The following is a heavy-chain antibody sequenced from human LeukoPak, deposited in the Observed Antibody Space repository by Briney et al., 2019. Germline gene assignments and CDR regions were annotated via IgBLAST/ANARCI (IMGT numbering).Heavy chain of an antibody. CDR2: IATGSSHI. Sequence: PGGALRISCGGSRFTFSPSGMTSVRQAPGKGLEWVQTIATGSSHIFDADSVKGRFTTSRDDARILLYVQLHSLRTEDTAIYYCARDGPHWSRDFWGQGTLVTVSS. V-gene: IGHV3-21*06. J-gene: IGHJ4*02. CDR3: ARDGPHWSRDF. CDR1: RFTFSPSG. D-gene: IGHD2-8*02.